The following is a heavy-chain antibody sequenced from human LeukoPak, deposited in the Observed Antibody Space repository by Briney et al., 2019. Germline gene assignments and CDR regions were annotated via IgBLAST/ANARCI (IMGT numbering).Heavy chain of an antibody. D-gene: IGHD2-21*02. CDR1: GFMFSNYA. CDR2: ISSGGNYI. CDR3: ARDPVFGGGDSHYDY. V-gene: IGHV3-21*01. J-gene: IGHJ4*02. Sequence: SGGSLRLSCVGSGFMFSNYAIHWVRQVPGKGLEWVSSISSGGNYIYYADSLKGRFTISRDNANNSLYLQMTSPRGEDTAVYYCARDPVFGGGDSHYDYWGQGTLVTVSS.